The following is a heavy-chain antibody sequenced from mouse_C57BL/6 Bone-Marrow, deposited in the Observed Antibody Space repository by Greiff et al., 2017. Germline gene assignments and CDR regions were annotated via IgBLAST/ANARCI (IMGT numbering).Heavy chain of an antibody. J-gene: IGHJ1*03. Sequence: VQLQQSGAELVRPGTSVTVSCKASGYAFTNYLIEWVKQRPGQGLEWIGVINPGSGGTNYNEKFKGKATLTADKSSSTAYMQLSSLTSEDSAVYFCASKEYGYFDVWGTGTTVTVSS. V-gene: IGHV1-54*01. CDR1: GYAFTNYL. CDR3: ASKEYGYFDV. CDR2: INPGSGGT.